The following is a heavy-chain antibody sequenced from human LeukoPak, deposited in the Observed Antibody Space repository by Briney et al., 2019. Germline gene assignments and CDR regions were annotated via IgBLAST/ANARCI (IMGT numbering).Heavy chain of an antibody. D-gene: IGHD2-2*01. CDR2: IRYDGSNK. V-gene: IGHV3-30*02. CDR1: GFTFSSYS. J-gene: IGHJ3*02. Sequence: GGSLRLSCAASGFTFSSYSMHWVRQAPGRGLEWVAFIRYDGSNKYYADSVKGRFTISRDNSKNTLYLQMNSLRAEDTAVYYCAKDSYRYCSSTSCYAFDIWGQGTMVTVSS. CDR3: AKDSYRYCSSTSCYAFDI.